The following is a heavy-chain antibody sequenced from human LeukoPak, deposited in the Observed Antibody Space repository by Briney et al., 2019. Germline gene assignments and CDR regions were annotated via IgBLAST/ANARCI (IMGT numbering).Heavy chain of an antibody. CDR3: AVPKGGSSWYAQIDY. J-gene: IGHJ4*02. V-gene: IGHV1-69*05. CDR1: GGTFSSYA. D-gene: IGHD6-13*01. Sequence: SVKVSCKASGGTFSSYAISWVRQAPGQGLEGRGGIIPIFGTANYAQKFQGRVTITTDESTSTAYMELSSLRSEDTAVYYCAVPKGGSSWYAQIDYWGQGTLVTVSS. CDR2: IIPIFGTA.